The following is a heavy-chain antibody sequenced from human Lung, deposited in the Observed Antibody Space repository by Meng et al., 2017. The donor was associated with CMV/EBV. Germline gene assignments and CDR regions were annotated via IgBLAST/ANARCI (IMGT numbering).Heavy chain of an antibody. D-gene: IGHD1-7*01. V-gene: IGHV3-33*06. Sequence: GGSLRLSCAASGFTFSNFGMHWVRQAPGRGLEWVALLWYDGSNTNYADSVKGRFTISRDNSKNTVYLQMNSLRVEDTAVYYCAKDRRDFGELLEYWGQGTLVTGSS. CDR3: AKDRRDFGELLEY. CDR1: GFTFSNFG. CDR2: LWYDGSNT. J-gene: IGHJ4*02.